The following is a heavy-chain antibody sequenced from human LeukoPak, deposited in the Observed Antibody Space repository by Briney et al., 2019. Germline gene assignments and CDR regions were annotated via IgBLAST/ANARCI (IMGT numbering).Heavy chain of an antibody. CDR1: GGTFSSYA. D-gene: IGHD2-2*01. CDR3: ARSRGQPAADLLFDY. J-gene: IGHJ4*02. V-gene: IGHV1-69*05. CDR2: IIPIFGTA. Sequence: SVKVSCKASGGTFSSYAISWVRQAPGQGLEWMGRIIPIFGTANYAQKFQGRVTITTDESTSTAYMELRSLRSDDTAVYYCARSRGQPAADLLFDYWGQGTLVTVSS.